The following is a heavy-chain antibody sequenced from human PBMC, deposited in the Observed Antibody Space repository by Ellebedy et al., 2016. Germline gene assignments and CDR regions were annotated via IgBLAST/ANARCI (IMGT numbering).Heavy chain of an antibody. D-gene: IGHD1-14*01. CDR1: GFTFSSHA. CDR2: LYSGGTI. J-gene: IGHJ4*02. Sequence: GGSLRLSCEASGFTFSSHAMSWVRQAPGKGLEWVSTLYSGGTILYADSVKGRFTISRDNSKNTLYLQMNSLTVEDTAVYYCAKGNAIPGPEPLDFWGQGTLVTVSS. V-gene: IGHV3-66*01. CDR3: AKGNAIPGPEPLDF.